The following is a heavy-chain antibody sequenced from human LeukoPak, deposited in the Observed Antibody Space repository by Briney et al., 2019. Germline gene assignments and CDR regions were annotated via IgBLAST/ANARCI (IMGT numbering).Heavy chain of an antibody. CDR3: ARGGGLDV. V-gene: IGHV3-23*01. D-gene: IGHD3-16*01. CDR2: LTGSAGST. CDR1: GFTFSSYV. J-gene: IGHJ6*02. Sequence: PGGSLRLSCVAFGFTFSSYVMTWVRQAPGKGLEWVSSLTGSAGSTYYAGSVKDRFAISRDNSKNTLYLQMNSLRAEDTAVYYCARGGGLDVWGQGATVTVSS.